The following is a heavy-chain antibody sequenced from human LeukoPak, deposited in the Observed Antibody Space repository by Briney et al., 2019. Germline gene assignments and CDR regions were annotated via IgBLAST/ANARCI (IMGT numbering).Heavy chain of an antibody. CDR1: GGSISSANYY. Sequence: PSETLSLTCTVSGGSISSANYYWGWIRQPPGKGLEWIGSVYKSGSTYYNPSLKSRVIVSLAMSQNQFSLRLTSVTAADTAVYYCARDTGQYAPGTPGFTRFDPWGQGALVTVSS. CDR3: ARDTGQYAPGTPGFTRFDP. J-gene: IGHJ5*02. CDR2: VYKSGST. D-gene: IGHD3-10*01. V-gene: IGHV4-39*07.